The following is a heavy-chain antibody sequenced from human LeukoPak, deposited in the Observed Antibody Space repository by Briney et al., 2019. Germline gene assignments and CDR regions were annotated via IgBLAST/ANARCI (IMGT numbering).Heavy chain of an antibody. CDR2: IRYDGSNK. CDR3: ARPLYYYDSSGQTSNDY. D-gene: IGHD3-22*01. Sequence: GGSLRLSCAASGFTFSSYGMHWVRQAPGKGLEWVAFIRYDGSNKYYADSVKGRFTISRDNSKNTLYLQMNSLRAEDTAVYYCARPLYYYDSSGQTSNDYWGQGTLVTVSS. V-gene: IGHV3-30*02. CDR1: GFTFSSYG. J-gene: IGHJ4*02.